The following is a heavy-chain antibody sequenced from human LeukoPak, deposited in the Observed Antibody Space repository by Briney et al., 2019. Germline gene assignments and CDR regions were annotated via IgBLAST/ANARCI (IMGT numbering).Heavy chain of an antibody. V-gene: IGHV1-46*01. CDR2: INPSGGST. J-gene: IGHJ3*02. CDR1: GYTFTSSY. CDR3: AREFKLLRRGYQSDAFDI. Sequence: ASVKVSCKASGYTFTSSYMHWVRQAPGQGLEWMGIINPSGGSTSYAQKFSGRVTMTREMSTSTVYMELSSLRSEDTAVYYCAREFKLLRRGYQSDAFDIWGQGTMVTVSS. D-gene: IGHD5-18*01.